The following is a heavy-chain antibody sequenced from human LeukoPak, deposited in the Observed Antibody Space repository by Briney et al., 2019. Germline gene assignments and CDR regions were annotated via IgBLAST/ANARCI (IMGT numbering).Heavy chain of an antibody. D-gene: IGHD3-3*01. CDR1: GYTFTGYY. CDR3: ARDGITINLGYYYYYMDV. Sequence: GASVKVSCKASGYTFTGYYMHWVRQAPGQGLEWMGWINPNSGGTNYAQKFQGRATMTRDTSISTAYMELSRLRSDDTAVYYCARDGITINLGYYYYYMDVWGKGTTVTVSS. V-gene: IGHV1-2*02. J-gene: IGHJ6*03. CDR2: INPNSGGT.